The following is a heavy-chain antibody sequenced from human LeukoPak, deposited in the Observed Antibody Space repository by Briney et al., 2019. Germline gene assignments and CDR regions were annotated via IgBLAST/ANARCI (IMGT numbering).Heavy chain of an antibody. CDR1: GFTFSSYG. Sequence: GGSLRLSCAASGFTFSSYGMHWVRQAPGKGLEWVAFIRYDGSNKYYADSVKGRFTISRDNSKNTLYLQMNSLRAEDTAVYYCARDLSSGRYIDYWGQGTLVTVSS. D-gene: IGHD6-19*01. J-gene: IGHJ4*02. CDR2: IRYDGSNK. CDR3: ARDLSSGRYIDY. V-gene: IGHV3-30*02.